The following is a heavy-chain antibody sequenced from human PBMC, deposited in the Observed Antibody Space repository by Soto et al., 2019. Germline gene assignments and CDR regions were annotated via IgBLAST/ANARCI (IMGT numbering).Heavy chain of an antibody. CDR1: GYSFTSYW. CDR3: ARGYCTTNICDPWFDP. CDR2: IYPGDSDT. J-gene: IGHJ5*02. Sequence: GESLKISCTGVGYSFTSYWIGWVRQMPGKGLEWMGIIYPGDSDTRYSPSFQGQVTISADKSISTVYLQWSSLKASDTAMYYCARGYCTTNICDPWFDPWGQGTLVTVS. D-gene: IGHD2-8*01. V-gene: IGHV5-51*01.